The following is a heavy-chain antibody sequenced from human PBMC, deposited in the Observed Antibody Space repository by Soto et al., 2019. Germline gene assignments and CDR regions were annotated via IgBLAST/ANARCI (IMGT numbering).Heavy chain of an antibody. CDR1: GYTFSTYG. CDR3: ARGAAAVWFDP. J-gene: IGHJ5*02. Sequence: QVQLVQSGAEVKKPGASVKVSCKASGYTFSTYGISWVRRAPGQGLEWMGWISGYTGNRNYAQKFQDRVTMTTNTSTSTAYMELRSLRSDDTAVYFCARGAAAVWFDPWGQGTLVTVSS. CDR2: ISGYTGNR. V-gene: IGHV1-18*01. D-gene: IGHD6-13*01.